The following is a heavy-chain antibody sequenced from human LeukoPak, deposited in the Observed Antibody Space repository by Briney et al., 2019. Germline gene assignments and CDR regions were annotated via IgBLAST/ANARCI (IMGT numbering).Heavy chain of an antibody. V-gene: IGHV3-21*01. D-gene: IGHD3-10*01. CDR2: ISSSSSHM. J-gene: IGHJ4*02. Sequence: PGGSLRLSCAASGFTFSSYAMSWVRQAPGKGLEWVSSISSSSSHMYYADSVKGRFTISRDNAKNSLYLQMNTLRAEDTAVYYCARDDTSAHFFDYWGQGTLVTVSS. CDR3: ARDDTSAHFFDY. CDR1: GFTFSSYA.